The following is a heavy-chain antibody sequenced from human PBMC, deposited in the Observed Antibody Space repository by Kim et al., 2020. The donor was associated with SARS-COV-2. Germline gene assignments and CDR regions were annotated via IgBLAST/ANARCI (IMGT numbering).Heavy chain of an antibody. CDR1: GGSISSSSYY. CDR2: IYYSGST. D-gene: IGHD3-10*01. J-gene: IGHJ4*02. CDR3: ARLSPAVLLWFGESRDY. Sequence: SETLSLTCTVSGGSISSSSYYWGWIRQPPGKGLEWIGSIYYSGSTYYNPSLKSRVTISVDTSKNQFSLKLSSVTAADTAVYYCARLSPAVLLWFGESRDYWGQGTLVTVSS. V-gene: IGHV4-39*01.